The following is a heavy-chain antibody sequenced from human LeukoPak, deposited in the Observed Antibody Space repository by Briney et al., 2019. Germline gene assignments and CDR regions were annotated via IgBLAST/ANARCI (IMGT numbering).Heavy chain of an antibody. CDR2: INTDGSST. Sequence: GGSLRLSCAASGFTFSSYWMHWVRQAPGKGLVWVSRINTDGSSTSYADSVKGRFTISRDNAKNTLYLQMNSLRAEDTAVYYYARESLLIAAPFDYWGQGTLVTVSS. J-gene: IGHJ4*02. V-gene: IGHV3-74*01. D-gene: IGHD6-6*01. CDR1: GFTFSSYW. CDR3: ARESLLIAAPFDY.